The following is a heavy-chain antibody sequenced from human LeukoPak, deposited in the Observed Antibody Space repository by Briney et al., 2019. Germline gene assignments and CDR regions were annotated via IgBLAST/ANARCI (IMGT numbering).Heavy chain of an antibody. V-gene: IGHV4-61*02. J-gene: IGHJ4*02. Sequence: SETLSLTCTVSGGSISSGSYYWSWIRQPAGKGLEWIGRIYTSGSTNYNPSLKSRVTISVDTSKNQFSLKLSSVTAADTAVYYCARGGYDFWSGYFPYYFDYWGQGTLVTVSS. CDR2: IYTSGST. CDR1: GGSISSGSYY. CDR3: ARGGYDFWSGYFPYYFDY. D-gene: IGHD3-3*01.